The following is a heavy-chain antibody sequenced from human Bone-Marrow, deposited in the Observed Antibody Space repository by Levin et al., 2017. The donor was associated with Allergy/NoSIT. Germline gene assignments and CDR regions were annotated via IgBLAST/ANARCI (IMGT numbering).Heavy chain of an antibody. V-gene: IGHV3-30*03. CDR1: GFIFRDYS. CDR3: ASIQSACSTAFDF. CDR2: ISPGGDD. D-gene: IGHD4-11*01. J-gene: IGHJ4*02. Sequence: GGSLRLSCVVSGFIFRDYSMLWVRRAPGKGLDWVALISPGGDDFYADSVKGRFSISRDNSQDTLYLQLNGLRPADTAIYYCASIQSACSTAFDFWGQGSRVAVSS.